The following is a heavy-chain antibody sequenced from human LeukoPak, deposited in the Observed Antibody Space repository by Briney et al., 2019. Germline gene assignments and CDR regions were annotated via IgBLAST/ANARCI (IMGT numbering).Heavy chain of an antibody. Sequence: GASVKVSCKASGGTFSSYAISWVRQAPGQGLDWMGGVIPIFGTTNYAQKFQGRVTITTDESTSTAYMELSSLRSEDTAVYYCASKPHYYDSSGYYMYWGQGTLVTVSS. J-gene: IGHJ4*02. V-gene: IGHV1-69*05. CDR2: VIPIFGTT. D-gene: IGHD3-22*01. CDR3: ASKPHYYDSSGYYMY. CDR1: GGTFSSYA.